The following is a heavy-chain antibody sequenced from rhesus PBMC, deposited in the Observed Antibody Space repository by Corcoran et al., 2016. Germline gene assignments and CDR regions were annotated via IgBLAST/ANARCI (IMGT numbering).Heavy chain of an antibody. CDR2: ITENGRT. Sequence: QVQLQESGPGLVKPSETLSLTCAGSGGSISSGYYYWSWLRQPHGKGLEWIGYITENGRTTYYPSLKRRVTISRDTSKNQFSLKLRSVTAADTAVYYCARMNTVYWYFDLWGPGTPITISS. CDR3: ARMNTVYWYFDL. CDR1: GGSISSGYYY. D-gene: IGHD4-23*01. V-gene: IGHV4-122*02. J-gene: IGHJ2*01.